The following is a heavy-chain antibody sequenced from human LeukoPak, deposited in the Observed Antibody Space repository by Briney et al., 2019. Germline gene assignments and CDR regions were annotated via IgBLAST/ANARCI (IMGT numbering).Heavy chain of an antibody. CDR2: ISGSGIK. Sequence: GGSLRLSCAASGFTFSNAWMSWVRQTPGKGLEWVSYISGSGIKHYADSVKGRFTISRDNAKNSLYLQMNSLRVEDTAVYYCAREDTGVAFDIWGQGTTVTV. D-gene: IGHD2-8*01. CDR3: AREDTGVAFDI. CDR1: GFTFSNAW. V-gene: IGHV3-69-1*02. J-gene: IGHJ3*02.